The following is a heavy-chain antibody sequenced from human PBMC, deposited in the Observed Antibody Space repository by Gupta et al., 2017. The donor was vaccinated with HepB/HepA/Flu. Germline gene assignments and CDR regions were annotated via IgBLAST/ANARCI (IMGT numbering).Heavy chain of an antibody. Sequence: EVQLLESGGGLVQPGGSLRLSCAASGFTFSNYPMTWVRQAPGKGLEWVSAISASTGEKFYADSVKGRFSISRDNSNNTLYLQMDSLGADDTAVYYCAEGLTVLDDWGQGTLVSVSS. D-gene: IGHD6-19*01. J-gene: IGHJ4*02. CDR2: ISASTGEK. CDR3: AEGLTVLDD. V-gene: IGHV3-23*01. CDR1: GFTFSNYP.